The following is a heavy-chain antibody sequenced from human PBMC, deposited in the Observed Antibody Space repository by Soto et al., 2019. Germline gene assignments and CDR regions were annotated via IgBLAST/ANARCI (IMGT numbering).Heavy chain of an antibody. CDR1: GGTFSSYT. J-gene: IGHJ6*02. V-gene: IGHV1-69*08. CDR3: AREVGAALLLYYYYGMDV. D-gene: IGHD2-15*01. CDR2: IIPILGIA. Sequence: QVQLVQSGAEVKKPGSSVKVSCKASGGTFSSYTISWVRQAPGQGLEWMGRIIPILGIANYAQKFQGRVTMTADKATRTAYMELSSLRSEDTAVYYCAREVGAALLLYYYYGMDVWGQGTTVTVSS.